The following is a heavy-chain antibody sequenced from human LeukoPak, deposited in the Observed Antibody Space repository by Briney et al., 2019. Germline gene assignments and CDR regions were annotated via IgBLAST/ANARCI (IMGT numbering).Heavy chain of an antibody. V-gene: IGHV4-34*01. CDR3: ASGYCSGGSCPIDY. CDR1: GVSFSGYY. J-gene: IGHJ4*02. CDR2: IYYIGSN. Sequence: AETLSLNCAVYGVSFSGYYWSWLRPPPGKGLEWIGSIYYIGSNYYNPSLKSRVTISVDTPKNQLSLKLSSVTAAHPAVYYFASGYCSGGSCPIDYWGQGTLVTVSS. D-gene: IGHD2-15*01.